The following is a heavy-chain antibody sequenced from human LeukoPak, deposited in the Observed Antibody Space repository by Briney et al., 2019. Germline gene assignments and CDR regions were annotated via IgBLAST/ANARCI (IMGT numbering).Heavy chain of an antibody. CDR2: IYYSGST. J-gene: IGHJ5*02. CDR3: ARMSRTYYYDSSGYYAFNWFDP. V-gene: IGHV4-59*01. CDR1: GGSISSYY. Sequence: SETLSLTCTVSGGSISSYYWSWIRQPPGKGLEWIGYIYYSGSTNYNPSLKSRVTISVDTSKNRFSLKLSSVTAADTTVYYCARMSRTYYYDSSGYYAFNWFDPWGQGTLVTVSS. D-gene: IGHD3-22*01.